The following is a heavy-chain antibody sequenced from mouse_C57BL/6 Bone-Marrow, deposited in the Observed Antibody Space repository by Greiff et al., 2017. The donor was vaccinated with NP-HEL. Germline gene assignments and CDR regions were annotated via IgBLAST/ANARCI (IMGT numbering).Heavy chain of an antibody. D-gene: IGHD1-1*01. CDR2: INPNNGGT. CDR3: ARGGILNYYGSSYYYAMDY. V-gene: IGHV1-18*01. J-gene: IGHJ4*01. Sequence: EVQLQQSGPELVKPGASVKIPCKASGYTFTDYNMDWVKQSHGKSLEWIGDINPNNGGTIYNQKFKGKATLTVDKSSSTAYMELRSLTSEDTAVYYCARGGILNYYGSSYYYAMDYWGQGTSVTVSS. CDR1: GYTFTDYN.